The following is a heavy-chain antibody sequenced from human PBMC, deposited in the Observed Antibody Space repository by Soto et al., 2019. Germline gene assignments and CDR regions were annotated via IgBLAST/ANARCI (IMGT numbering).Heavy chain of an antibody. CDR2: IYYSGST. D-gene: IGHD6-19*01. Sequence: QLQLQESGPGLVKPSETLSLTCTVSGGPISSSSYYWGRLRQPPGKGLAWIGSIYYSGSTYYNPSLKSRVTISVDTSKNQFSLKLSSVTAADTAVYYCARLDSSGWTRPSWLGWFDPWGQGTLVTVSS. CDR3: ARLDSSGWTRPSWLGWFDP. V-gene: IGHV4-39*01. CDR1: GGPISSSSYY. J-gene: IGHJ5*02.